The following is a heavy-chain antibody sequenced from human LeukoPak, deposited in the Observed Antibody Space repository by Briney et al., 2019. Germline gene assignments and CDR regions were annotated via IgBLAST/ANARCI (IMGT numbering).Heavy chain of an antibody. Sequence: SPSETLSLTCVVSGDSVSSTNYYWGWIRQPPGKGLEWIGTTHYSGNTYYNPSLKSRVTISLDTSKNQFSLRLNSVTAADTAVYYCAREGAYRTYGDYSPFDFWGQGTLVTVSS. CDR3: AREGAYRTYGDYSPFDF. D-gene: IGHD4-17*01. J-gene: IGHJ5*01. V-gene: IGHV4-39*07. CDR1: GDSVSSTNYY. CDR2: THYSGNT.